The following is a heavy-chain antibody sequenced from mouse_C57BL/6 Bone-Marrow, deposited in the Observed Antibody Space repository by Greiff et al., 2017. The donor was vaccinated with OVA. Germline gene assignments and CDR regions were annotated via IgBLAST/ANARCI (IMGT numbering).Heavy chain of an antibody. V-gene: IGHV8-8*01. D-gene: IGHD1-1*01. CDR2: IWWDDDK. CDR1: GFSLSTFGMG. J-gene: IGHJ2*01. Sequence: QVTLKESGPGILQPSQTLSLTCSFSGFSLSTFGMGVGWIRQPSGKGLDGLAHIWWDDDKYYNPALKSRLTISKDTSKNQVFSKIAKVDTADTATYDWARRARYGRVGYWGQGTTLTVSS. CDR3: ARRARYGRVGY.